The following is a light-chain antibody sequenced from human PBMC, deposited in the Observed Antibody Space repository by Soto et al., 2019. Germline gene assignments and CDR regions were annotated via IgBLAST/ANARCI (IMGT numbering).Light chain of an antibody. Sequence: DIQITQSPSSLSASVGDGVTITCRASQSISSYLNWYQQKPGKAPKLLIYAASSLQSGVPSRFSGSGSGTDFTLTISSLQPEDFATYYCQQSYSTPLTFGGGTKVDIK. V-gene: IGKV1-39*01. CDR2: AAS. J-gene: IGKJ4*01. CDR1: QSISSY. CDR3: QQSYSTPLT.